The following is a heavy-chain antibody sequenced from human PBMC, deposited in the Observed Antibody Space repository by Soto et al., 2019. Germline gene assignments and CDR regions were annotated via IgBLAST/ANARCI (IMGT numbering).Heavy chain of an antibody. CDR3: ARHSGDWEIFFAFDI. J-gene: IGHJ3*02. CDR1: GFTFRNYA. V-gene: IGHV3-33*01. D-gene: IGHD1-26*01. CDR2: IWNDGSNV. Sequence: QVQLVESGGGVVQPGRSLRLSCAASGFTFRNYAMHWVRQAPGKGLEWVAVIWNDGSNVYYTDSVKGRFTLSRDNSMNPLILQMNSLRAEDTAVYYCARHSGDWEIFFAFDIWGQGTMVTVSS.